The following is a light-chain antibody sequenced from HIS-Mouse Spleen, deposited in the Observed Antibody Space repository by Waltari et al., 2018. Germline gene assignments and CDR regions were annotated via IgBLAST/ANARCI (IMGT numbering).Light chain of an antibody. J-gene: IGLJ1*01. CDR2: GKN. Sequence: SSELTQDPAVSVALGQTGRITCQGDSLRSYHASWYQQKPGQAPVLVIYGKNNRPSGIPDRFSGSSSGNTASLTITGAQAEDEADYYCNSRDSSGNHYVFGTGTKVTVL. CDR3: NSRDSSGNHYV. CDR1: SLRSYH. V-gene: IGLV3-19*01.